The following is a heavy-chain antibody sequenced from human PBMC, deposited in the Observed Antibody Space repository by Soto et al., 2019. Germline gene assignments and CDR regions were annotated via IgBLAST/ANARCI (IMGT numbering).Heavy chain of an antibody. CDR3: ARKHSLDYIRWGLDP. Sequence: ASLKVSCKTSGYAFSDNLIDWLRRATGQGLEWMGRINPKSDDTNYAQKFQGRVTMTRDTSIDTAYLELTGLTSDDTATYYCARKHSLDYIRWGLDPWGQGTLVPAPQ. CDR1: GYAFSDNL. D-gene: IGHD4-4*01. CDR2: INPKSDDT. V-gene: IGHV1-2*02. J-gene: IGHJ5*02.